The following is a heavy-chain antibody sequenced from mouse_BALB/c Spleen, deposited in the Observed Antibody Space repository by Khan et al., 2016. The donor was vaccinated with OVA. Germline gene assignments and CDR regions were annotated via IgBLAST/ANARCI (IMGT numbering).Heavy chain of an antibody. CDR2: ISYSGNT. J-gene: IGHJ2*01. CDR3: ARIDGGDFDY. D-gene: IGHD1-1*02. Sequence: VQLKQSGPGLVKPSQSLSLTCTVTGYSITSDYAWNWIRQFPGNKLEWMGHISYSGNTKYNPSLKSRISITRDTSKNQFFLQLNSMTTEDTATYYCARIDGGDFDYWGEGTALAVSS. CDR1: GYSITSDYA. V-gene: IGHV3-2*02.